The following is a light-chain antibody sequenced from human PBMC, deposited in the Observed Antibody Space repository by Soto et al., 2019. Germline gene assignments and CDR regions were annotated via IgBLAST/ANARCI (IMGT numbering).Light chain of an antibody. CDR3: SSFRV. J-gene: IGLJ2*01. V-gene: IGLV2-8*01. CDR2: EVS. Sequence: QSVLTQPPSASGSPGQSVTISCTGTSSDVGGYNYVSWYQQHPGKAPKLMTYEVSKRPSGVPDRFSGSKSGNMASLTVSGLQAEDEADYYCSSFRVFGGGTKVTVL. CDR1: SSDVGGYNY.